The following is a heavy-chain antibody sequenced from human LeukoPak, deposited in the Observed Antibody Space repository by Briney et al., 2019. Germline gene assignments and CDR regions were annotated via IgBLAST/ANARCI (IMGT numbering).Heavy chain of an antibody. CDR2: FDPEDGER. J-gene: IGHJ4*02. CDR1: GYSISEVS. V-gene: IGHV1-24*01. CDR3: AKDRDGYDYYFDS. Sequence: ASVKVSCMVSGYSISEVSMHWVLQAPGKGLEWMGGFDPEDGERMSAQKFQGRVTMTEDTSTDTAYMELSSLRPEDTAVYYCAKDRDGYDYYFDSWGQGTLVTVSS. D-gene: IGHD5-24*01.